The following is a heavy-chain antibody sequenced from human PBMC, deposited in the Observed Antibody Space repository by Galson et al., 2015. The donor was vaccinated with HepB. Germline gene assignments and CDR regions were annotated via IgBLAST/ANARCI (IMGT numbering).Heavy chain of an antibody. CDR3: AKETSGSYYDYYYYMDV. CDR1: GFTFSSYA. CDR2: ISSGGGDT. V-gene: IGHV3-23*01. D-gene: IGHD1-26*01. J-gene: IGHJ6*03. Sequence: SLRLSCAASGFTFSSYAMSWVRQAPGKGLEWVSSISSGGGDTYYADSVKGRFTISRDNSKNTLYLQMNSLRAEDTAVYYCAKETSGSYYDYYYYMDVWGKGTTVTVSS.